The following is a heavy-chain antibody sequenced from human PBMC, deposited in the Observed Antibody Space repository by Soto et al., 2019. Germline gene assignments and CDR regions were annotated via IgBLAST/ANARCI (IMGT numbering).Heavy chain of an antibody. V-gene: IGHV5-10-1*03. CDR1: GQRCTNHW. CDR2: RDHSDCYT. Sequence: DVQLVQSGAEVKKPGESLRISCKTSGQRCTNHWINWGRQLRGKTLQGMGKRDHSDCYTKYDPSFQGHVTMSVDESTTTAYLHWSSVRVSDTAIYYCTRDQYDLPNGAQDAFDIWGQGTLVVVSS. J-gene: IGHJ3*02. CDR3: TRDQYDLPNGAQDAFDI. D-gene: IGHD3-3*01.